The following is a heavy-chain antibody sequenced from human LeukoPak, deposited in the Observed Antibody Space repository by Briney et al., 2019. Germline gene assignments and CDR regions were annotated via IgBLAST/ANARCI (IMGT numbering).Heavy chain of an antibody. CDR2: ISWNSGSI. CDR1: GFTFDDYA. V-gene: IGHV3-9*01. D-gene: IGHD3-22*01. CDR3: AKGGSYYYDSSGYLPD. Sequence: GGSLRLSCAASGFTFDDYAMHWDRQAPGKGLEWVSGISWNSGSIGYADSVKGRFTISRDNAKNSLYLQMNSLRAEDTALYYCAKGGSYYYDSSGYLPDWGQGTLVTVSS. J-gene: IGHJ4*02.